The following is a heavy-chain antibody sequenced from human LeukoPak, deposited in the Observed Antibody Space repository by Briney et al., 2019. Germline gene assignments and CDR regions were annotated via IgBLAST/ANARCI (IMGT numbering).Heavy chain of an antibody. CDR2: IYCSGST. V-gene: IGHV4-59*01. Sequence: SETLSLTCTVSGGSINNYYWSWLRQPPGKGLEWIGYIYCSGSTNYKPSLKSRVTISVDTSKNQFSLKLSSVTAADTAVYYCARGGYYGSGNDFRFDPWGQGTLVTVSS. D-gene: IGHD3-10*01. CDR1: GGSINNYY. CDR3: ARGGYYGSGNDFRFDP. J-gene: IGHJ5*02.